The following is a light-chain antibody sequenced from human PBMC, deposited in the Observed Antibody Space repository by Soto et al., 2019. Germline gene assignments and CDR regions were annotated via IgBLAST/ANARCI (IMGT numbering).Light chain of an antibody. V-gene: IGKV3-11*01. CDR3: QPRINCHI. J-gene: IGKJ5*01. CDR2: DAS. Sequence: IIWPQCASTLSLSPGERSTLSCRASQSVSSYLAWYQQKPGQAPRLLIYDASNRATGIPARFSGSGSGTDFTLTIIRVETQNCAVDYCQPRINCHIVGQGTRLEIK. CDR1: QSVSSY.